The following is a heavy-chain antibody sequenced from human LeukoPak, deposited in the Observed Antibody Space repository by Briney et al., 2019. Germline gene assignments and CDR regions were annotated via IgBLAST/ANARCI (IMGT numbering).Heavy chain of an antibody. CDR2: IYYSGST. CDR3: ARESRYYYDSSGYYYFDY. Sequence: PSETLSLTCTVSGGSISSYYWSWIRQPPGKGLEWIGYIYYSGSTNYNPSLKSRVTISVDTSKNQFSLKLSSVTAADTAVYYCARESRYYYDSSGYYYFDYWGQGTLVTVSS. V-gene: IGHV4-59*01. D-gene: IGHD3-22*01. CDR1: GGSISSYY. J-gene: IGHJ4*02.